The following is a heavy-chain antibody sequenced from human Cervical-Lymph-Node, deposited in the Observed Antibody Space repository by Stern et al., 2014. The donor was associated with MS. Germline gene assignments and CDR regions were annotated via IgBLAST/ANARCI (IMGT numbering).Heavy chain of an antibody. V-gene: IGHV1-2*04. D-gene: IGHD3-3*01. Sequence: QVQLVESGAEVKKPGASVKVSCKASGYTFTGYYMHWVRQAPGQGLEWMGWINPNRGGTNYAQKFQGWVTMTRDTSISTAYMELSRLRSDDTAVYYCARGIPYYDFWSGYLYGMDVWGQGTTVTVSS. CDR3: ARGIPYYDFWSGYLYGMDV. J-gene: IGHJ6*02. CDR2: INPNRGGT. CDR1: GYTFTGYY.